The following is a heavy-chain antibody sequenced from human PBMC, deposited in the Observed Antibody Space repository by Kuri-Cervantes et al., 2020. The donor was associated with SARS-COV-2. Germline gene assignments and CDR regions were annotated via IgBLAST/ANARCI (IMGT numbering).Heavy chain of an antibody. CDR1: GYTFTSYG. J-gene: IGHJ4*02. CDR3: ASGYSIDY. D-gene: IGHD3-22*01. CDR2: ISGSGGST. Sequence: SCKASGYTFTSYGISWVRQAPGKGLEWVSAISGSGGSTYYADSVKGRFTISRDNSKNTLYLQMNSLRAEDTAVYYCASGYSIDYWGQGTLVTVSS. V-gene: IGHV3-23*01.